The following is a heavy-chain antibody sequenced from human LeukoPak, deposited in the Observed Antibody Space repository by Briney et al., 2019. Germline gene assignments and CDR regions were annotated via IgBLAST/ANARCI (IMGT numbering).Heavy chain of an antibody. J-gene: IGHJ4*02. CDR3: ARDGELWGLRGGFDY. CDR1: GGFISSYY. V-gene: IGHV4-4*07. D-gene: IGHD5-12*01. CDR2: IYTSGST. Sequence: SETLSLTCTVSGGFISSYYWSWIRQPAGKGLEWIGRIYTSGSTNYNPSLKSRVTMSVDTSKNQFSLKLSSVTAADTAVYYCARDGELWGLRGGFDYWGQGTLVTVSS.